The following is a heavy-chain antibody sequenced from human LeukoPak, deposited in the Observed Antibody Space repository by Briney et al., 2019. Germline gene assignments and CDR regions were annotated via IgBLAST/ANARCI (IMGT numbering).Heavy chain of an antibody. Sequence: SGTLSLTCAVSGGSISSSNWWSWVRQPPGKGLEWIGEIYHSGSTNYNLSLKSRVTISVDKSKNQFSLKLSSVTAADTAVYYCARGSEWLVRWFDPWGQGTLVTVSS. D-gene: IGHD6-19*01. CDR3: ARGSEWLVRWFDP. V-gene: IGHV4-4*02. J-gene: IGHJ5*02. CDR2: IYHSGST. CDR1: GGSISSSNW.